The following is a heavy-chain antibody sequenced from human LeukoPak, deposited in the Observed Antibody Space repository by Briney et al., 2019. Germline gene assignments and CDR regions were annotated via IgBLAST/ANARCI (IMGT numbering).Heavy chain of an antibody. V-gene: IGHV3-23*01. CDR1: GFTFSSYA. D-gene: IGHD2-21*02. CDR2: ISTSGDST. Sequence: GGSLRLSCAASGFTFSSYAMTWVRQAPGKGLEWVSAISTSGDSTYYADSVKGRFTISRDNSKNTLYLQMNNLRAEDTAVYYCVKQRIGGCYGYFDYWGQGTLVTVSS. CDR3: VKQRIGGCYGYFDY. J-gene: IGHJ4*02.